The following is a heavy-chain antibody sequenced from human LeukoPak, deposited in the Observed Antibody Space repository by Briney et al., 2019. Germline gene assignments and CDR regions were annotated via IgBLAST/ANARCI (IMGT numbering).Heavy chain of an antibody. D-gene: IGHD2-15*01. Sequence: SETLSLTCAVYGGSFSGYYWSWIRQPPGKGLEWIGEINHSGSTNYNPSLKSRVTISVDTSKNQFSLKLSSVTAADTAVYYCARHGVYCSGGSCYSSFDYWGQGTLVTVSS. J-gene: IGHJ4*02. CDR2: INHSGST. CDR3: ARHGVYCSGGSCYSSFDY. CDR1: GGSFSGYY. V-gene: IGHV4-34*01.